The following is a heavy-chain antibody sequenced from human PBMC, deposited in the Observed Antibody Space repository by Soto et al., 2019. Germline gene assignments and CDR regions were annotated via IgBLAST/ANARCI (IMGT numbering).Heavy chain of an antibody. V-gene: IGHV4-59*01. CDR3: ARVGYGFGNYFDY. Sequence: SETLSLTCTVSGGSISSYYWIWIRQPPGKGLEWIGFIYYSGSTKYNPSLKSRLTISVDASKNQFSLKLNSVTAADTAVYYCARVGYGFGNYFDYWGPGILVTVSS. D-gene: IGHD3-3*01. CDR1: GGSISSYY. J-gene: IGHJ4*02. CDR2: IYYSGST.